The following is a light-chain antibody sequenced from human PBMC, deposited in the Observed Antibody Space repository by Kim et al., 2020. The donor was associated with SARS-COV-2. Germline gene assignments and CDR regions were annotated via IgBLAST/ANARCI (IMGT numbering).Light chain of an antibody. Sequence: TLSLSPGERATRSCRASQSVSSSYLAWYQQKPGQAPRLLIYGASSRATGIPDRFSGSGSGTDFTLTISRLEPEDFAVYYCQQGLTFGGGTKVDIK. J-gene: IGKJ4*01. CDR1: QSVSSSY. CDR3: QQGLT. V-gene: IGKV3-20*01. CDR2: GAS.